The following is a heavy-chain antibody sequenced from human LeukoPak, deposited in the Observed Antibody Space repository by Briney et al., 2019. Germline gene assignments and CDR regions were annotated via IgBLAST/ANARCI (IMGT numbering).Heavy chain of an antibody. CDR1: GYGFTSYW. D-gene: IGHD4-23*01. CDR2: IYPGVSDT. Sequence: GESLKISCKGSGYGFTSYWIAWVRQMPGKGLEWMGIIYPGVSDTRYSPSLQGQVTISADKSISTAFLQWSSLRASDTAMYYCARHLNYGGNSDGMDVWGQGTTVTVSS. CDR3: ARHLNYGGNSDGMDV. V-gene: IGHV5-51*01. J-gene: IGHJ6*02.